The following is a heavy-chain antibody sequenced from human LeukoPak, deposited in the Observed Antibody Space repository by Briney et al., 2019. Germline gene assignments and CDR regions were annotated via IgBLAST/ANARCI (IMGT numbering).Heavy chain of an antibody. CDR1: GYTFTSYY. J-gene: IGHJ4*02. CDR3: ARPSTTYYSDSSGYYLFDY. V-gene: IGHV1-46*01. Sequence: ASVKVSCKASGYTFTSYYMHWVRQAPGQGLEWMGIINPSGGSTSYAQKFQGRVTIIADKSTSTAYMELSSLRSEDTAVYYCARPSTTYYSDSSGYYLFDYWGQGTLVTVSS. D-gene: IGHD3-22*01. CDR2: INPSGGST.